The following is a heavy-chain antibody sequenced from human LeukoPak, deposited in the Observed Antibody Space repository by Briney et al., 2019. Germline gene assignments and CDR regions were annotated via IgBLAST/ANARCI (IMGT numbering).Heavy chain of an antibody. V-gene: IGHV1-2*06. D-gene: IGHD3-10*01. Sequence: ASVKVSCKASGYTFTGYYMHWVRQAPGQGLEWMGRINPNSGGTNYAQKFQGRVTMTRDTSIRTAYMELSRLRSDDTAVYYCARGVLGYYGSGRAWGQGTLVTVSS. CDR1: GYTFTGYY. CDR2: INPNSGGT. J-gene: IGHJ5*02. CDR3: ARGVLGYYGSGRA.